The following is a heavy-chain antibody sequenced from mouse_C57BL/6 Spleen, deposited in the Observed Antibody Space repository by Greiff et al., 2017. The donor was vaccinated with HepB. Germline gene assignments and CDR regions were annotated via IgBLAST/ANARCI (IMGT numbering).Heavy chain of an antibody. CDR2: IDPSDSYT. J-gene: IGHJ3*01. V-gene: IGHV1-50*01. D-gene: IGHD2-3*01. CDR1: GYTFTSYW. CDR3: ARGDDGYYRFAY. Sequence: VKLQQPGAELVKPGASVKLSCKASGYTFTSYWMQWVKQRPGQGLEWIGEIDPSDSYTNYNQKFKGKATLTVDTSSSTAYMQLSSLTSEDSAVYYCARGDDGYYRFAYWGQGTLVTVSA.